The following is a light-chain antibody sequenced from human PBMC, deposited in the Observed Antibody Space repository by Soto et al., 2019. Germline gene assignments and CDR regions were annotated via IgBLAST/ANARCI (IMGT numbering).Light chain of an antibody. CDR3: VLYLGSGISV. CDR2: STN. J-gene: IGLJ2*01. Sequence: QTVVTQEPSFSVSPGGTVTLTCALTSGSVSPSHYPSWFQQTPGQPPRTLIYSTNTRSSGVPDRFSGSILGNKAALTIAGAQADDESDYSCVLYLGSGISVFGGGNKVTVL. V-gene: IGLV8-61*01. CDR1: SGSVSPSHY.